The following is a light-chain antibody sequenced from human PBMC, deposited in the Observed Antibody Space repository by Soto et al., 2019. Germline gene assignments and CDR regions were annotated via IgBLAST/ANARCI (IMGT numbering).Light chain of an antibody. CDR1: NIGSKS. J-gene: IGLJ2*01. CDR3: QVWDSSSDQPYGV. Sequence: SYELTQPPSVSVAPGKTARITCGGNNIGSKSVHWYQQKPGQAPVLVIYYDSDRPSGIPERFSGSNSGNTATLTISRVEAGDEADYSCQVWDSSSDQPYGVFGGGTKLTVL. V-gene: IGLV3-21*04. CDR2: YDS.